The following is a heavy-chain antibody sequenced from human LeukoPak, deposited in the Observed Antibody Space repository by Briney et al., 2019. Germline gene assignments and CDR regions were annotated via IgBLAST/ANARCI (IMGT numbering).Heavy chain of an antibody. CDR1: GYTFTSYG. CDR2: ISAYNGNT. Sequence: ASVKVSCKASGYTFTSYGISWVRQAPGQGLEWMGWISAYNGNTNYAQKLQGRVTMTTDTSTSTAYMELRSLRSDDTAVYYCXXXXXXXXXKGRDPSRFDYWGQGTLVTVSS. J-gene: IGHJ4*02. CDR3: XXXXXXXXXKGRDPSRFDY. V-gene: IGHV1-18*01.